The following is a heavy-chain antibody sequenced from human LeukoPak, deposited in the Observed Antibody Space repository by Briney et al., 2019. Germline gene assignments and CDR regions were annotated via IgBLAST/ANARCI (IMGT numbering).Heavy chain of an antibody. J-gene: IGHJ4*02. V-gene: IGHV3-15*01. Sequence: GGSLRLSCAATGCTFSNSWMSWVRQAPGKGLEWVGRIKSKTDGGTTDYAAPVKGRFTISREDSKNTLYPQMNSLKTEDTAVYYCTTGLRAADTNWGLGTLVTVSS. CDR2: IKSKTDGGTT. D-gene: IGHD6-13*01. CDR1: GCTFSNSW. CDR3: TTGLRAADTN.